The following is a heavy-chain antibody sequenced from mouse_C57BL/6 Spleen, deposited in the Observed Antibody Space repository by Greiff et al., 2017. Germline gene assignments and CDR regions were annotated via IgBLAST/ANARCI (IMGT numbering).Heavy chain of an antibody. V-gene: IGHV2-9-1*01. CDR1: GFSLTSYA. Sequence: VQLQESGPGLVAPSQSLSITCTVSGFSLTSYAISWVRQPPGKGLEWLGVIWTGGGTNYNSALKSRLSISKDNSKSPVFLKMNSLQSDDTARYCCARKWPNYGSSYPYAMDYWGQGTSVTVAA. CDR3: ARKWPNYGSSYPYAMDY. CDR2: IWTGGGT. D-gene: IGHD1-1*01. J-gene: IGHJ4*01.